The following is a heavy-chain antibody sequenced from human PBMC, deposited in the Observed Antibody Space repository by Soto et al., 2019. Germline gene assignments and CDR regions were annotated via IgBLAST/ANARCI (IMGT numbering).Heavy chain of an antibody. V-gene: IGHV1-18*01. CDR1: GYTFTSYG. CDR2: ISAYNGNT. Sequence: QVQLVQSGAEVKKPGASVKVSCKASGYTFTSYGISWVRQAPGQGLEEMVWISAYNGNTNYAQKLQGRVNMTTDTSTSTAYLELRSLRSADTAVYYCARAVSRSYGSGSEENWFDPWGQGTLVTVSS. CDR3: ARAVSRSYGSGSEENWFDP. J-gene: IGHJ5*02. D-gene: IGHD3-10*01.